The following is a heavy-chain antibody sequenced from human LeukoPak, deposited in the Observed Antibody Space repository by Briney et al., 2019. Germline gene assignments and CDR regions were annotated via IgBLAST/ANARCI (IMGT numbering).Heavy chain of an antibody. D-gene: IGHD4-17*01. Sequence: QAGESLRLSCAASGFISSSYWMHWVRQPPGKGLVYIACINTDGFSTNYADSVKGRFTISRDNAKNTLYLQMNSLRAEDTAVYYCARSRTYGDYGRGLDYWGQGTLVTVSS. CDR2: INTDGFST. CDR3: ARSRTYGDYGRGLDY. CDR1: GFISSSYW. J-gene: IGHJ4*02. V-gene: IGHV3-74*01.